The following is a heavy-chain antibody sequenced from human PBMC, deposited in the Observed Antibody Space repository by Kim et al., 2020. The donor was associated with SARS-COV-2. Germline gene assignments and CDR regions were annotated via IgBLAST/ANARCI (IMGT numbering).Heavy chain of an antibody. D-gene: IGHD3-3*01. V-gene: IGHV4-4*07. CDR2: IYTSGST. J-gene: IGHJ6*02. CDR3: ARDGYYDFWSGYYVGSDYYGMDV. Sequence: AETLSLTCTVSGGSISSYYWSWIRQPAGKGLEWIGRIYTSGSTNYNPSFKSRVTMSVDTSKNQFSLKLSSVTAADTAVYYCARDGYYDFWSGYYVGSDYYGMDVWSQGTTVTVSS. CDR1: GGSISSYY.